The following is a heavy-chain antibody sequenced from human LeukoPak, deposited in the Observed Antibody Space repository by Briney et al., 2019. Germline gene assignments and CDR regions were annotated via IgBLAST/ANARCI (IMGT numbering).Heavy chain of an antibody. CDR1: GYSISSGYY. CDR2: IYYSGST. CDR3: ARDDRVAFDI. V-gene: IGHV4-38-2*02. J-gene: IGHJ3*02. Sequence: PSETLSLTCAVSGYSISSGYYWGWIRPPPGKGLERIGYIYYSGSTYYSPSLKSRVTVSVDTSKNQFSLKLSSVTAADTAVYYCARDDRVAFDIWGQGTMVTVSS.